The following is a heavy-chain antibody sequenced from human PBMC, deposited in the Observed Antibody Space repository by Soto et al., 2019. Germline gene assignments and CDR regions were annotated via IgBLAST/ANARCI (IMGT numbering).Heavy chain of an antibody. D-gene: IGHD3-16*01. CDR2: ITTGDDT. Sequence: PGGTLRLSCAASGFTFSRYDMHWVRQVPGKGLEWVSSITTGDDTSYPDSVQGRFTISSENAKNSLYLQLNNLRAGDTAIYYCARVAQDLGALHIWGQPITVTVS. V-gene: IGHV3-13*04. CDR1: GFTFSRYD. J-gene: IGHJ3*02. CDR3: ARVAQDLGALHI.